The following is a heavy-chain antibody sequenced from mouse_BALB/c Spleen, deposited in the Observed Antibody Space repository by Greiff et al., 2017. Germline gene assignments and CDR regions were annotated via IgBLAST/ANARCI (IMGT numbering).Heavy chain of an antibody. Sequence: EVKLMESGPELVKPGASVKISCKASGYSFTGYYMHWVKQSHVKSLEWIGRINPYNGATSYNQNFKDKASLTVDKSSSTAYMELHSLTSEDSAVYYCAKGGDYWGQGTSVTVSS. V-gene: IGHV1-31*01. CDR1: GYSFTGYY. CDR3: AKGGDY. CDR2: INPYNGAT. J-gene: IGHJ4*01.